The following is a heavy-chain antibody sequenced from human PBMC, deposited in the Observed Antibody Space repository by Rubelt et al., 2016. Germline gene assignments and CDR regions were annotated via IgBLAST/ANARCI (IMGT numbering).Heavy chain of an antibody. V-gene: IGHV5-51*01. D-gene: IGHD1-26*01. CDR2: IFPGDSDT. J-gene: IGHJ3*02. Sequence: EVQLVQSGAEVKKPGESLKISCKGSGYSFTSYWIGWVRQMPGKGLEWMGIIFPGDSDTRYSPAFQGEGTISGDKSISNADRQWSGLKASDTAMYDCARQGQVQSGDALYIWGQGTMVTVSS. CDR1: GYSFTSYW. CDR3: ARQGQVQSGDALYI.